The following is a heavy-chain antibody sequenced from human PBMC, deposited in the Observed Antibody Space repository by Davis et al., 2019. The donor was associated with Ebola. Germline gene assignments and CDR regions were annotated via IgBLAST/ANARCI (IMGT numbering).Heavy chain of an antibody. D-gene: IGHD6-19*01. Sequence: GESLKISCAASGFTFSRYWMTWVRQAPGKGLEWVSAISGSGGSTYYADSVKGRFTISRDNSKNTLYLQMDSLRAEDTAVYYCAKFPTPYSSGWSPGYFNFWGQGTLVTVSS. CDR3: AKFPTPYSSGWSPGYFNF. J-gene: IGHJ4*02. CDR2: ISGSGGST. V-gene: IGHV3-23*01. CDR1: GFTFSRYW.